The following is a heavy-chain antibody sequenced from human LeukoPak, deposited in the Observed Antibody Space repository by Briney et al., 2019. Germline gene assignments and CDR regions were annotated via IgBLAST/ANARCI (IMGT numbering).Heavy chain of an antibody. CDR2: IIPIFGTA. J-gene: IGHJ4*02. V-gene: IGHV1-69*05. CDR1: GGTFSSYA. D-gene: IGHD3-22*01. Sequence: VASVKVSCKSSGGTFSSYAISWVRQAPGQGLEWMGVIIPIFGTANYAQKFQGRVTITTDESTSTAYMELSSLRSEDTAVYYCAREGSTMIPGDYWGQGTLVTVSS. CDR3: AREGSTMIPGDY.